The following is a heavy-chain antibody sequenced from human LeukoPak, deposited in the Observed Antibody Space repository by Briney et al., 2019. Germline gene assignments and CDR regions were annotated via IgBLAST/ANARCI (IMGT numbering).Heavy chain of an antibody. Sequence: PGGSLRLSCAASGFTFSSYWMHWVRQAPGKGLVWVSRINSDGSSTSYADSVKGRFTISRDNAKNSLYLQMNSLRAEDTAVYYCARDSASSNYYDSSSDYWGQGTLVTVSS. CDR3: ARDSASSNYYDSSSDY. D-gene: IGHD3-22*01. J-gene: IGHJ4*02. CDR1: GFTFSSYW. V-gene: IGHV3-74*01. CDR2: INSDGSST.